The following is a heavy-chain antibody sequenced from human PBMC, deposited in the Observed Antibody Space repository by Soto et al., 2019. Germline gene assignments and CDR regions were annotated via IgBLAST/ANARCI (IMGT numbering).Heavy chain of an antibody. D-gene: IGHD6-6*01. V-gene: IGHV3-48*01. CDR2: ISSSSSTI. J-gene: IGHJ4*02. CDR1: GFTFSSYS. CDR3: ARVVRAALFRREYYFDY. Sequence: PGGSLRLSCAASGFTFSSYSMNWVRQAPGKGLEWVSYISSSSSTIYYADSVKGRFTISRDNAKNSLYLQMNSLRAEDTAVYYCARVVRAALFRREYYFDYWGQGTLVTVSS.